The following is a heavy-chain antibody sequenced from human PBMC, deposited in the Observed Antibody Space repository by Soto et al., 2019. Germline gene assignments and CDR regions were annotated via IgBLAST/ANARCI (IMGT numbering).Heavy chain of an antibody. J-gene: IGHJ4*02. CDR3: ASSHPRRKYYFDY. V-gene: IGHV3-53*01. Sequence: GGSLRLSCAASGFTVSSNYMSWVRQAPGKGLEWVSVIYSGGSTYYADSVKGRFTISRDNSKNTLYLQMNSLRAEDTAVYYCASSHPRRKYYFDYWGQGTLVTVSS. CDR1: GFTVSSNY. CDR2: IYSGGST.